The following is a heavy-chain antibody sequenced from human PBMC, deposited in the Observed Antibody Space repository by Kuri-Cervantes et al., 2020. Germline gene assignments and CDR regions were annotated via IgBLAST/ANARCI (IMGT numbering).Heavy chain of an antibody. CDR1: GFTFDDYA. Sequence: GGSLRLSCAASGFTFDDYAMHWVRQAPGKGLEWVSGISWNSGSIGYADSVKGRFTISRDNAKNSLYLQMNSLRAEDTAVYYCARRGAYYDFWSGYFSTPAENWFDPWGQGTLVTVSS. V-gene: IGHV3-9*01. CDR2: ISWNSGSI. CDR3: ARRGAYYDFWSGYFSTPAENWFDP. J-gene: IGHJ5*02. D-gene: IGHD3-3*01.